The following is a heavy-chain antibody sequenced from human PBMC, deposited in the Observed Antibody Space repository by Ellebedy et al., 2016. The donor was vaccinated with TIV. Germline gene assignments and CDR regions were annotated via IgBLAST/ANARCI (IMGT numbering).Heavy chain of an antibody. V-gene: IGHV1-69*06. CDR1: RCTFSSYA. D-gene: IGHD2-15*01. CDR2: IIPIFGTA. J-gene: IGHJ6*02. Sequence: SVKVSXKASRCTFSSYAISWVRQAPGQGLEWMGGIIPIFGTANYAQKFQGRVTITADKSTSTAYMELSSLRSEDTAVYYCARDCSGGSCYYSYYYYGMDVWGQGTTVTVSS. CDR3: ARDCSGGSCYYSYYYYGMDV.